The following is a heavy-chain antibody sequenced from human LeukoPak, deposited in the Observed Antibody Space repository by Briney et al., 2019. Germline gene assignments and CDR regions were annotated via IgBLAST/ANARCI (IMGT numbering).Heavy chain of an antibody. Sequence: SETLSLTCAVSGGSISSGGYSWSWIRQPPGKGLEWIGYIYHSGSTYYNPSLKSRVTISVDRSKNQFSLKLSSVTAADTAVYYCARASDCSSTSCIDGRFDPWGQGTLVTVSS. V-gene: IGHV4-30-2*01. CDR3: ARASDCSSTSCIDGRFDP. CDR2: IYHSGST. D-gene: IGHD2-2*01. CDR1: GGSISSGGYS. J-gene: IGHJ5*02.